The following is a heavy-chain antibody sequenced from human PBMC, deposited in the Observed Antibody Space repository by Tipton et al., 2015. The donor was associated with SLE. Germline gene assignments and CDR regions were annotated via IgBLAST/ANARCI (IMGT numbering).Heavy chain of an antibody. CDR2: INHSGST. V-gene: IGHV4-34*01. D-gene: IGHD2-2*01. Sequence: TLSLTCAVYGGSFSGYYWSWIRQPPGKGLEWIGEINHSGSTNYNPSLKRRVTISVDTSKNQFSLKLSSVTAAATAVYYCASPEGGYCSSTSCYAFDIWGQGTMVTVSS. J-gene: IGHJ3*02. CDR1: GGSFSGYY. CDR3: ASPEGGYCSSTSCYAFDI.